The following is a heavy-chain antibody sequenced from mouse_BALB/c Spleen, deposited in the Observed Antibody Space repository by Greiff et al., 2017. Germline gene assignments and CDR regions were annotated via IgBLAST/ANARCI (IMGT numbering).Heavy chain of an antibody. CDR1: GFSLTSYG. V-gene: IGHV2-9*02. D-gene: IGHD2-2*01. CDR2: IWAGGST. Sequence: VKVVESGPGLVAPSQSLSITCTVSGFSLTSYGVHWVRQPPGKGLEWLGVIWAGGSTNYNSALMSRLSISKDNSKSQVFLKMNSLQTDDTAMYYCARQIYYGYDDYAMDYWGQGTSVTVSS. CDR3: ARQIYYGYDDYAMDY. J-gene: IGHJ4*01.